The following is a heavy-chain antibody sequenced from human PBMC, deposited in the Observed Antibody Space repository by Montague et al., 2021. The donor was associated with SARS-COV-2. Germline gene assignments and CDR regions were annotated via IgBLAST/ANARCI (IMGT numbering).Heavy chain of an antibody. CDR3: ARDGFYYDRSGPSNFDY. CDR2: IYYSGST. CDR1: GASINNSPYY. Sequence: SETLSLACSVAGASINNSPYYWGWIRQPPGRGPEWIGSIYYSGSTYYNPSLKSRVTMSVDTSENQFSLKLSSVTAADTAVYYCARDGFYYDRSGPSNFDYWGQGTLVTVSS. V-gene: IGHV4-39*07. J-gene: IGHJ4*02. D-gene: IGHD3-22*01.